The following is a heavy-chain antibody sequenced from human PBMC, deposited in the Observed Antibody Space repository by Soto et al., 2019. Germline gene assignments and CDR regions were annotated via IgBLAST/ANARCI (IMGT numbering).Heavy chain of an antibody. CDR2: INAGNGNT. Sequence: ASVKVSCKASGYTFTSYTMHWVRQATGQRLEWMGWINAGNGNTKYSQKFQGRVTITRDTSASTAYMELSSLRSEDTAVYYCARFGVVVPAVIDYYYYGIGVWGQGTTVTVSS. CDR1: GYTFTSYT. V-gene: IGHV1-3*01. J-gene: IGHJ6*02. CDR3: ARFGVVVPAVIDYYYYGIGV. D-gene: IGHD2-2*01.